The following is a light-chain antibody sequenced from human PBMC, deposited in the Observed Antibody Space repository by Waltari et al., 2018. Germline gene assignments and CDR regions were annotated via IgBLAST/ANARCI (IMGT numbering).Light chain of an antibody. CDR3: QQSDSTPEYT. V-gene: IGKV1-39*01. J-gene: IGKJ2*01. CDR1: QSITSY. CDR2: AAS. Sequence: DILMTQSPSSLSVSLGDRATLSCWASQSITSYLNWYQQKPGKAPRLLIYAASSLESGVPSSFSGSGSGTEFTLTISSLQSEDFAIYFCQQSDSTPEYTFGQGTKLEIK.